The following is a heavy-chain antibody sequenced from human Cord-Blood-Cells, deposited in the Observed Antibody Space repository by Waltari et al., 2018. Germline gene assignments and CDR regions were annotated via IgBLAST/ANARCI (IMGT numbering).Heavy chain of an antibody. D-gene: IGHD6-13*01. Sequence: EVQLVESGGGLVKPGGSLRLTCAASGFTFSSYRMNWVRPAPGKGLEWVSSISSSSSYIYYADSVKGRFTISRDNAKNSLYLQMNSLRAEDTAVYYCARYSSSWYAFDIWGQGTMVTVSS. CDR3: ARYSSSWYAFDI. CDR2: ISSSSSYI. J-gene: IGHJ3*02. CDR1: GFTFSSYR. V-gene: IGHV3-21*01.